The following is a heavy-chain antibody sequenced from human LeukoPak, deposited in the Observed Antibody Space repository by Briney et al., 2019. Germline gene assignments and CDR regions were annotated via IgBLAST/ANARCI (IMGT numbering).Heavy chain of an antibody. CDR2: IHDSGST. Sequence: PSETLSLTCAGSGDSISSGGYSWSWLRQPPGKGLEWIAYIHDSGSTYSNPSLKTRLSISIDPSKHQFSLKLRSVTAADTAVYYCVSPKTNGWFDSWGQGSLVTVSS. V-gene: IGHV4-30-4*07. J-gene: IGHJ5*01. CDR3: VSPKTNGWFDS. D-gene: IGHD2-8*01. CDR1: GDSISSGGYS.